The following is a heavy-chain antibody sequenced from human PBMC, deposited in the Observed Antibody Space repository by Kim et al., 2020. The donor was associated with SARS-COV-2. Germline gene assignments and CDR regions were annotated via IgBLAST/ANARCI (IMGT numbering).Heavy chain of an antibody. V-gene: IGHV4-59*09. J-gene: IGHJ4*02. CDR3: ARGYSSSWYVFAY. D-gene: IGHD6-13*01. Sequence: YNPTLKSRVTISVETSTTQFSLKLTSVTAADTAVYYCARGYSSSWYVFAYWGQGTLVTVSS.